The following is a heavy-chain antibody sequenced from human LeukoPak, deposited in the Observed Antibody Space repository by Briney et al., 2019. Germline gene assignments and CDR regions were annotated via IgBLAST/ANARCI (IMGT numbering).Heavy chain of an antibody. CDR1: GYSFTNYW. D-gene: IGHD1-26*01. J-gene: IGHJ3*02. Sequence: GESLKISCKGSGYSFTNYWIGWVRQMPGKGLEWMGIIYPGDSETRYSPSFQGQVTISADKSISTAYLQWSSLKASDTAMYYCAGALVGAATAFDIWGQGTMVTVSS. V-gene: IGHV5-51*01. CDR3: AGALVGAATAFDI. CDR2: IYPGDSET.